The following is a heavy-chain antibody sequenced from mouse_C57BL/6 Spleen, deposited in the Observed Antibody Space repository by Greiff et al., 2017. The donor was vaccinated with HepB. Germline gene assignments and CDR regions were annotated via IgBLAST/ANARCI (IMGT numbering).Heavy chain of an antibody. Sequence: QVQLKQSGPELVRPGVSVKISCKGSGYTFTDYAMHWVKQSHAKSLEWIGVISTYYGDASYNQKFKDKATMTVDKPSSTAYMELARLTSEDSAVYYCARRGKGEFAYWGQGTLVTVSA. V-gene: IGHV1-67*01. D-gene: IGHD1-3*01. CDR2: ISTYYGDA. J-gene: IGHJ3*01. CDR3: ARRGKGEFAY. CDR1: GYTFTDYA.